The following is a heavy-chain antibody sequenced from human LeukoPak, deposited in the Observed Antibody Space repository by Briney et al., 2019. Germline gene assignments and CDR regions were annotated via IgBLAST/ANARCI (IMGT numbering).Heavy chain of an antibody. D-gene: IGHD3-22*01. CDR2: IYYSGST. CDR3: ARFYNDSSREKRFDP. Sequence: SETLSLTCTVSGGSISSYYWSWIRQPPGKGLEWIGYIYYSGSTNYNPSLKSRVTISVDTSKNQSSLKLSSVTAADTAVYYCARFYNDSSREKRFDPWGQGTLVTVSS. V-gene: IGHV4-59*08. J-gene: IGHJ5*02. CDR1: GGSISSYY.